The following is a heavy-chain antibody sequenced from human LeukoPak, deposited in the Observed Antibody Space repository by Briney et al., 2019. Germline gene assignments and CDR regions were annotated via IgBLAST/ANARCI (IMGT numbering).Heavy chain of an antibody. CDR2: INHSGST. CDR1: GGSFSGYY. D-gene: IGHD6-13*01. J-gene: IGHJ4*02. V-gene: IGHV4-34*01. Sequence: TSETLSLTCAVYGGSFSGYYWSWIRQPPGKGLEWIGEINHSGSTNYNPSLKSRVTISVDTSKNQFSLKLSSVTAADTAVYYCARGTMAAAATDDYWGQGTLVTVSS. CDR3: ARGTMAAAATDDY.